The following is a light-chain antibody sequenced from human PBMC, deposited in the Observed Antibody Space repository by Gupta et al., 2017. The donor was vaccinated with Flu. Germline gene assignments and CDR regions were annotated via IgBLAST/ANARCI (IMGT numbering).Light chain of an antibody. CDR2: TTN. Sequence: QSSLTQPPSAPATPGQRINISCSGDNSNIGTNYVYWYQHLPGTTPKLLISTTNQRPSGVPDRFSGSKSGTSASLAISGLRSDDEADYYCASWDDSLDVLLFGGGTRVTVL. CDR3: ASWDDSLDVLL. V-gene: IGLV1-47*01. CDR1: NSNIGTNY. J-gene: IGLJ2*01.